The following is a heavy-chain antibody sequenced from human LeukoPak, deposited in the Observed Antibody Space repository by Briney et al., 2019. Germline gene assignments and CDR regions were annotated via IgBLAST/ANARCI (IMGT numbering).Heavy chain of an antibody. D-gene: IGHD3-10*01. CDR1: GYTLTVLS. V-gene: IGHV1-24*01. CDR3: ATSMVRGVIITSFFN. J-gene: IGHJ4*02. Sequence: ASVKVSCKVSGYTLTVLSIHWVRQAPGKGLERMGRFEPEADKTNYAQKLQGRDTMTQDTSTDTAYIELSSPRSEETALYYCATSMVRGVIITSFFNWGQRTLVTVSP. CDR2: FEPEADKT.